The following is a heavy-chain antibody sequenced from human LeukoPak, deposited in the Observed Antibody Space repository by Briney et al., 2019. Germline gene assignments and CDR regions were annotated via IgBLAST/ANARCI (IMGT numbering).Heavy chain of an antibody. J-gene: IGHJ6*03. CDR2: INHSGST. CDR1: GGSFSGYY. V-gene: IGHV4-34*01. CDR3: ARGSISGTRIYYYYYLDV. Sequence: PSGTLSLTCAVYGGSFSGYYWSWIRQPPGKGLEWIGEINHSGSTNYNPSLKSRVTISVDTSKNQFSLKLNSVTAADTAVYFCARGSISGTRIYYYYYLDVWGKGTTVTISS. D-gene: IGHD1-20*01.